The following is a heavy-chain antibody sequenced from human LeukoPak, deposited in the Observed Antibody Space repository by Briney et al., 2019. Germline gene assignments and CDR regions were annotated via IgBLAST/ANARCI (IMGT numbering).Heavy chain of an antibody. CDR1: GYTFTGYY. J-gene: IGHJ4*02. D-gene: IGHD6-19*01. CDR3: ARGFSSGWSPGDY. V-gene: IGHV1-2*06. Sequence: ASVKVSCKASGYTFTGYYMHWVRQAPGQGLEWMGRINPNGGGTNYAQKFQGRVTMTRDTSISTAYMELSRLRSDDTAVYYCARGFSSGWSPGDYWGQGTLVTVSS. CDR2: INPNGGGT.